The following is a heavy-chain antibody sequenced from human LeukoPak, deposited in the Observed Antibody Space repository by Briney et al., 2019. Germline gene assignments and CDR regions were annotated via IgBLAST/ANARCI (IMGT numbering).Heavy chain of an antibody. CDR2: IYYSGRT. CDR1: AGSIRSYY. V-gene: IGHV4-59*01. D-gene: IGHD5-18*01. Sequence: SETLSLTCTVSAGSIRSYYWTWIRQPPGKGLEWIGYIYYSGRTSYNPALKSPVNISVDTSKNQFSLKLSSVTAADTAIYYCARIGGGYSYGLDYWGQGTLVTVSS. J-gene: IGHJ4*02. CDR3: ARIGGGYSYGLDY.